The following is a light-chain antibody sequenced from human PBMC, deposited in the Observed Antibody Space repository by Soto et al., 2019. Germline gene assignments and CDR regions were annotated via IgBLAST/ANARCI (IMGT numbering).Light chain of an antibody. Sequence: QSVLTQPRSVSGSPGQAFTISCTGTNSDVGVYNYVSWYQQYPGKAPKLMISGVSERPSGVPDRFSGSKSGNTASLTISGLQAEDEADYYCCSYVDTDTWVFGGGTKVTVL. CDR1: NSDVGVYNY. V-gene: IGLV2-11*01. CDR3: CSYVDTDTWV. CDR2: GVS. J-gene: IGLJ3*02.